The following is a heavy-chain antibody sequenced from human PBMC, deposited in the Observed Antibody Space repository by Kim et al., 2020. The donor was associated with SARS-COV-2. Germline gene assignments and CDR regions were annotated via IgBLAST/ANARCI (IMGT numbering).Heavy chain of an antibody. CDR3: AKQVTVIYYYYGMDV. D-gene: IGHD4-17*01. V-gene: IGHV3-30*18. Sequence: GGSLRLSCAASGFTFSSYGMHWVRQAPGKGLEWVAVISYDGSNKYYADSVKGRFTISRDNSKNTLYLQMNSLRAEDTAVYYCAKQVTVIYYYYGMDVWGQGTTVTVSS. CDR2: ISYDGSNK. J-gene: IGHJ6*02. CDR1: GFTFSSYG.